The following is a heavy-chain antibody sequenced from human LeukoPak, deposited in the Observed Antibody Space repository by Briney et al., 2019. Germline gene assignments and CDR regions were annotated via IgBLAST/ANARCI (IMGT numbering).Heavy chain of an antibody. J-gene: IGHJ4*02. V-gene: IGHV3-66*01. CDR1: GFTVSSNY. D-gene: IGHD3-22*01. Sequence: GGSLRLSCAASGFTVSSNYISWVRQAPGKGLEWVSVIYSGGSTYYADSVKGRFTISRDNSKNTLYLQMNSLRAEDTAVYYCARTPTYYDSSGYYGYWGQGTLVTVSS. CDR3: ARTPTYYDSSGYYGY. CDR2: IYSGGST.